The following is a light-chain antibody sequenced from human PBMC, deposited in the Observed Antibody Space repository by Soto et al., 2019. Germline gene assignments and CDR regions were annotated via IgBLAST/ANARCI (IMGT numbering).Light chain of an antibody. CDR2: EVS. CDR3: CSYAGDTTCFV. V-gene: IGLV2-23*02. J-gene: IGLJ1*01. CDR1: SSDVGSYYP. Sequence: QSALTQPASMSGSPGQSITISCTGTSSDVGSYYPVSWFQQHPGKAPKLIIYEVSKRPSGVSDRFSGSKSGNTASLTISGLQAEDEAEYYCCSYAGDTTCFVFGTGTKLTVL.